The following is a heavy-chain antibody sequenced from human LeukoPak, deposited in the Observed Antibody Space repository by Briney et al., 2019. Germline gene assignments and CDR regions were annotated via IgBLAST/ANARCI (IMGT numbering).Heavy chain of an antibody. CDR2: IYYSGST. Sequence: SETLSLTCTVSGGSISSGGYYWSWIRQHPGKGLEWIGYIYYSGSTYYNPSLKSRVTISVDTSKNQSSLKLSSVTAADTAVYYCARTDYSNKPDYWGQGTLVTVSS. CDR3: ARTDYSNKPDY. V-gene: IGHV4-31*03. CDR1: GGSISSGGYY. D-gene: IGHD4-11*01. J-gene: IGHJ4*02.